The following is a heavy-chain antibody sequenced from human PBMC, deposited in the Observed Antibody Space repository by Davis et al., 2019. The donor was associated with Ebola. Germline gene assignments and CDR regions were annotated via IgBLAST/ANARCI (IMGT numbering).Heavy chain of an antibody. CDR2: IIPIFGTA. CDR3: ARGLIDTGYCSSTSCPAAMVF. J-gene: IGHJ4*02. CDR1: GGTFSSYA. V-gene: IGHV1-69*13. Sequence: SVKVSCKASGGTFSSYAISWVRQAPGQGLEWMGGIIPIFGTANYAQKFQGRVTITADESTSTAYMELSSLRSEDTAVYYCARGLIDTGYCSSTSCPAAMVFWGQGTLVTVSS. D-gene: IGHD2-2*01.